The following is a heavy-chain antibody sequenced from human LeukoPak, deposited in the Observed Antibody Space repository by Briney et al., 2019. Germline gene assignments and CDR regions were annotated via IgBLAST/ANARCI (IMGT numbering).Heavy chain of an antibody. J-gene: IGHJ3*02. Sequence: SETLSLTCTVSGGSISTYYWSWIRQPAGKGLEWIGRIYTSGSTNYNPSLKSRVTMSVDTSKNQFSLKLSSVTAADTAVYYCARIYCGGDCYSGRLNAFDIWGQGTMVTVSS. V-gene: IGHV4-4*07. CDR1: GGSISTYY. D-gene: IGHD2-21*02. CDR3: ARIYCGGDCYSGRLNAFDI. CDR2: IYTSGST.